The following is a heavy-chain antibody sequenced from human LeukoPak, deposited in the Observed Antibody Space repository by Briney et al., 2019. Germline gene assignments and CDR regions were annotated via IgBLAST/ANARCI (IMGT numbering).Heavy chain of an antibody. CDR2: IYYSGST. CDR3: ARDFQLGDYFDY. V-gene: IGHV4-59*01. Sequence: PSETLSLTCTVSGGSISSYYWSWIRQPPGKGLEWIGYIYYSGSTNYNPSLKSRVTISVDTSKNQFSLKLSSVTAADTAVYYCARDFQLGDYFDYWGQGTLVTVSS. CDR1: GGSISSYY. J-gene: IGHJ4*02. D-gene: IGHD1-1*01.